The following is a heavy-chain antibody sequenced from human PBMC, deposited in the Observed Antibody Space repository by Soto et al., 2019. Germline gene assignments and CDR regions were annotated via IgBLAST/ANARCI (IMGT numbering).Heavy chain of an antibody. Sequence: QGQLVQSGAEVKKPGASVKVSCKASGYTFTSYAMHWVRQAPGQRLEWMGWINAGNGNTKYSQKFPGRCTITRDTSACSSYMELSSLRSEDTGVYYCARDVAATGDCGQGTLVTVSS. CDR1: GYTFTSYA. D-gene: IGHD1-26*01. CDR3: ARDVAATGD. J-gene: IGHJ4*02. V-gene: IGHV1-3*01. CDR2: INAGNGNT.